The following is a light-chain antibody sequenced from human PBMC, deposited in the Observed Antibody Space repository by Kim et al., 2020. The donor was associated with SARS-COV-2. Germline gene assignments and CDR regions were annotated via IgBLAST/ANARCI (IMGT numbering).Light chain of an antibody. Sequence: ALGQTVRITCQGDSLRNYYASWYQQKPGQAPVLVIYGKANRPSGIPNRFSGSSSGNTASLTITGAQAEDEADYYCNSQDIIGNHWVFGGGTQLTVL. CDR1: SLRNYY. V-gene: IGLV3-19*01. CDR2: GKA. J-gene: IGLJ2*01. CDR3: NSQDIIGNHWV.